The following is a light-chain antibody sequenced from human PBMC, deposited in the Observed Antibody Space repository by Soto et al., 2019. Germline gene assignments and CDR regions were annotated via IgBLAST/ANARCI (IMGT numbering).Light chain of an antibody. CDR2: DVS. V-gene: IGLV2-14*01. J-gene: IGLJ1*01. Sequence: QSALTQPASVSGSPGQSITISCTGTSSDVGGYNFVSWYQQHPGKAPKLMIYDVSNRPSGVSNRFSGSKSGNTASLTISGLQAEDEPDYYCSSYTSSITLVFGAGTKLTLL. CDR3: SSYTSSITLV. CDR1: SSDVGGYNF.